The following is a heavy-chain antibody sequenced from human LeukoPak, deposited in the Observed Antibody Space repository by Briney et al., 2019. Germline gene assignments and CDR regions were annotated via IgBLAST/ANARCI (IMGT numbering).Heavy chain of an antibody. CDR2: INHSGST. V-gene: IGHV4-34*01. CDR3: AREGSGNTAMAAPDY. D-gene: IGHD5-18*01. CDR1: RGSFSGYY. J-gene: IGHJ4*02. Sequence: PSETLSLTCTVYRGSFSGYYWSWIRQPPGKGLEWIGEINHSGSTNYNPSLKSRVTISVDTSKNQFSLKLSSVTAADTAVYYCAREGSGNTAMAAPDYWGQGTLVTVSS.